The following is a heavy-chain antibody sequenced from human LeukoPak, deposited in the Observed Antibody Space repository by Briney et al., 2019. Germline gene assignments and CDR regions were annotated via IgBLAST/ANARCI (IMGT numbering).Heavy chain of an antibody. J-gene: IGHJ6*02. CDR3: ARHDSSGPSPPSAVYYYGMDV. V-gene: IGHV4-39*01. CDR1: GGSISSSSYY. CDR2: IYYSGST. D-gene: IGHD3-22*01. Sequence: SETLSLTCTVSGGSISSSSYYWGWIRQPPGKGLEWIGSIYYSGSTYYNPSLKSRVTISVDTSKNQFSLKLSSVTAADTAVYYCARHDSSGPSPPSAVYYYGMDVWGQGTTVTVSS.